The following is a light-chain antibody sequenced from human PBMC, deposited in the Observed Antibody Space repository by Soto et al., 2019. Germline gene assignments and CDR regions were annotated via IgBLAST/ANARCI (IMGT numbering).Light chain of an antibody. CDR2: DVT. J-gene: IGLJ2*01. CDR1: SNDVGGYNS. Sequence: QSVLTQPRSVSGSPGQSVSVSCTGTSNDVGGYNSVSWYQQHPGKAPKLMIYDVTMRPSGVPDRFSGSIDSSSNSASLTISGLKTEDEADYYCQSYDSSNHVVFGGGTKVTVL. V-gene: IGLV2-11*01. CDR3: QSYDSSNHVV.